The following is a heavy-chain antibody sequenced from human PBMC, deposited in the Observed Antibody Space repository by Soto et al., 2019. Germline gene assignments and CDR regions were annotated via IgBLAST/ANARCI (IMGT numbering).Heavy chain of an antibody. CDR1: GYNFAGYW. V-gene: IGHV5-51*01. CDR3: ARGGVTTRTFDY. D-gene: IGHD1-1*01. J-gene: IGHJ4*02. CDR2: IYPSDYDT. Sequence: GESLKISCKGSGYNFAGYWIAWVRQMPGKGLELMGIIYPSDYDTRYRPSFQGQVTISADKSISTAYLQWSSLRAADTAMYYCARGGVTTRTFDYWGQGTPVTVSS.